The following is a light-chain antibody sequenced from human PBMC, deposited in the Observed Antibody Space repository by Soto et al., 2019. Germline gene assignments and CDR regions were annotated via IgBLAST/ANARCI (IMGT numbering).Light chain of an antibody. V-gene: IGLV2-14*01. CDR3: SSYTSSSTLYV. CDR1: SSDVGGYTY. Sequence: QSVLAQPASVSGSPRQSITISCTGASSDVGGYTYVSWCQQHPGKAPKLMIYEVNDRPSVVSNRFSGSKSGNTASLTISGLQAEDEADYYCSSYTSSSTLYVFGTGTKVTVL. CDR2: EVN. J-gene: IGLJ1*01.